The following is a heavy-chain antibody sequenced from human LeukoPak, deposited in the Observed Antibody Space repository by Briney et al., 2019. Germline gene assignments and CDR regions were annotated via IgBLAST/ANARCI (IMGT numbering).Heavy chain of an antibody. CDR2: IYSSGST. J-gene: IGHJ4*02. CDR3: ARRYRGFFDY. CDR1: GDSISSYF. V-gene: IGHV4-59*01. Sequence: KPSETLSLTCTVSGDSISSYFWSWIRLSPGKGLEWIGYIYSSGSTNYNPSLRSRVTISVDTSKRQFSLKVNSVTAADTAVYYCARRYRGFFDYWGQGILVTVSS. D-gene: IGHD3-16*02.